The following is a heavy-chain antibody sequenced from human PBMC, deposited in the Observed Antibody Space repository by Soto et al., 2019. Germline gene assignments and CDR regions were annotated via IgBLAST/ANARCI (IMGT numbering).Heavy chain of an antibody. CDR2: IYYSGST. D-gene: IGHD6-13*01. CDR1: GGSISSGGYY. V-gene: IGHV4-31*03. CDR3: ASNSLYSSSWYGGVYYYYYGMDV. J-gene: IGHJ6*02. Sequence: QVQLQESGPGLVKPSQTLSLTCTVSGGSISSGGYYWSWIRQHPGKGLEWIGYIYYSGSTYYNPSLKSRVTISVDTSKNQFSLKLSSVTAADTAVYYCASNSLYSSSWYGGVYYYYYGMDVWGQGTTVTVSS.